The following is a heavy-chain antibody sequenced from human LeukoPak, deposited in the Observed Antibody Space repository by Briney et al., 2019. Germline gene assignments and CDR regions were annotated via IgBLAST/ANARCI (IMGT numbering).Heavy chain of an antibody. CDR2: IIPILGTT. CDR3: ATADGSATLGFDS. D-gene: IGHD1-26*01. CDR1: GGTFSSYA. Sequence: GASVKVSCKASGGTFSSYAFNWVRQAPGQGLQWMGGIIPILGTTNYAQQFQGRVTMTTDESTSTAFMELSSLRSEDTAIYYCATADGSATLGFDSWGQGTLLTVSS. V-gene: IGHV1-69*05. J-gene: IGHJ5*01.